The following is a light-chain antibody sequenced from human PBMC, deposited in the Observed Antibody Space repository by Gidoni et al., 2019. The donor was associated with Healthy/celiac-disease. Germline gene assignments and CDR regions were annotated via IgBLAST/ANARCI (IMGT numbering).Light chain of an antibody. CDR2: RDS. CDR1: YIGSKN. J-gene: IGLJ2*01. CDR3: QVWDSSTRMV. V-gene: IGLV3-9*01. Sequence: SYELTQPLSVSVALGQTARITCGGKYIGSKNVHWYQQKPGQAPVLVIYRDSNRPSGIPERFSGSNSGNTATLTIRRAQAGDEADYYCQVWDSSTRMVFGGGTKLTVL.